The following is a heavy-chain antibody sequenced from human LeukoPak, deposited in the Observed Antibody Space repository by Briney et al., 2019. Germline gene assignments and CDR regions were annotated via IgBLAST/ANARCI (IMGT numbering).Heavy chain of an antibody. Sequence: ASVKVSCKASGGTFSSYAISWVRQAPGQGLEWMGRIIPILGIANYAQKLQGRVTMTTDTSTSTAYMELRSLRSDDTAVYYCARSDHDYGDYGNPDYWGQGTLVTVSS. D-gene: IGHD4-17*01. CDR3: ARSDHDYGDYGNPDY. J-gene: IGHJ4*02. V-gene: IGHV1-69*04. CDR2: IIPILGIA. CDR1: GGTFSSYA.